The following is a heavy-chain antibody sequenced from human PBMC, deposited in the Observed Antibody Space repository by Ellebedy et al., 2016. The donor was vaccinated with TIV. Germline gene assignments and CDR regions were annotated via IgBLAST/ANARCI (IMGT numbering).Heavy chain of an antibody. J-gene: IGHJ2*01. Sequence: GESLKISCAASGFTFSSYGMHWVRQAPGKGLEWVAVIWYDGSNKYYADSVKGRFTISRDNSKNTLYMQIESLRAEDTAVYYCAREGTPFPMPYWYFDLWGRGTLVTVSS. CDR3: AREGTPFPMPYWYFDL. CDR2: IWYDGSNK. CDR1: GFTFSSYG. V-gene: IGHV3-33*01. D-gene: IGHD2-2*01.